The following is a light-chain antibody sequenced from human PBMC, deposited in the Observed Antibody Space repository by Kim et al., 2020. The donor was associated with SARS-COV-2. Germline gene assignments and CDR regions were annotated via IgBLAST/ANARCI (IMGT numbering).Light chain of an antibody. Sequence: RATINCKSSQSVLYSSNNHNYLGLYQQKPGQPPKLLIYWASTRESGVPDRFSGSGSGTDFTLTISSLQAEDVAVYYCQQYYSTPYSFGQGTKLEI. CDR1: QSVLYSSNNHNY. J-gene: IGKJ2*03. V-gene: IGKV4-1*01. CDR3: QQYYSTPYS. CDR2: WAS.